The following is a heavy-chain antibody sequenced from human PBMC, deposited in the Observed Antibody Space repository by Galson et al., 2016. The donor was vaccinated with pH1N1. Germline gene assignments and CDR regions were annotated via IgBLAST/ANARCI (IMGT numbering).Heavy chain of an antibody. D-gene: IGHD5-18*01. CDR2: ISGSGGST. Sequence: SLRLSCAASGFTFSSFAMSWVRQAPGKGLEWVSTISGSGGSTYYADSVKGRFTISRDNSKNTVYLRMNSLRADDAAVYYCAKHPYYVDTSKIDYWGQGTLVSVSS. CDR1: GFTFSSFA. J-gene: IGHJ4*02. V-gene: IGHV3-23*01. CDR3: AKHPYYVDTSKIDY.